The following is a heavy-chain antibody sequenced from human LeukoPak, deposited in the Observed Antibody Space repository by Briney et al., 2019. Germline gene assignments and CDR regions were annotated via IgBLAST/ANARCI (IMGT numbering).Heavy chain of an antibody. V-gene: IGHV3-30-3*01. CDR3: ARDVDYPSAYFDY. D-gene: IGHD4-11*01. Sequence: PGGSLRLSCAASGLTFSSYAMHWVRQAPGKGLEWVAVISYDGSNKYYADSVKGRFTISRDNSKNTLYLQMNSLRAEDTAVYYCARDVDYPSAYFDYWGQGTLVTVSS. CDR1: GLTFSSYA. CDR2: ISYDGSNK. J-gene: IGHJ4*02.